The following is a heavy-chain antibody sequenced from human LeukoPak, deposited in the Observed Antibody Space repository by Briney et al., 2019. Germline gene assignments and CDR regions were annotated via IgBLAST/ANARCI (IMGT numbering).Heavy chain of an antibody. V-gene: IGHV4-59*12. J-gene: IGHJ4*02. Sequence: PSETLSLTCTVAGGSISSYYGSWIRQPPGKGLGWIEYIYYSGSTNYNPSLKSRVTISVDTSKNQFSLKLSSVPAEDTALYYCARGQNPRFFHYWGQGPLVPVSS. CDR1: GGSISSYY. D-gene: IGHD1-14*01. CDR3: ARGQNPRFFHY. CDR2: IYYSGST.